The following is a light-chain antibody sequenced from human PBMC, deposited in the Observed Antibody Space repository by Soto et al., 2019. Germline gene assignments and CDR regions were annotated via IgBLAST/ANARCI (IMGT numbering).Light chain of an antibody. CDR3: HQYYSYPRT. V-gene: IGKV1-8*01. CDR2: AAS. CDR1: QGISSY. Sequence: ASRTTQAAAALSASPGDRVTITCRASQGISSYLAWYQQKPGKAPKLLIYAASTLQSGVPSRFSGSGSGTDFTLTISCLHSEDFETYYCHQYYSYPRTFGQGTKV. J-gene: IGKJ1*01.